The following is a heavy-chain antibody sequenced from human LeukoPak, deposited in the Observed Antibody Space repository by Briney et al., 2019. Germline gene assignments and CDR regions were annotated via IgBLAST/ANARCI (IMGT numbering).Heavy chain of an antibody. D-gene: IGHD1-26*01. V-gene: IGHV1-2*05. CDR2: INPSSGDT. CDR1: AYTFTDYY. J-gene: IGHJ4*02. CDR3: ATTSGYFYY. Sequence: GASVKVSCKASAYTFTDYYVHWVRQAPGQGLEWMGRINPSSGDTNYAQNFQGRVTMTRDTSISTAYMELSRLRSDDTVVYYCATTSGYFYYWGQGTLVTVSS.